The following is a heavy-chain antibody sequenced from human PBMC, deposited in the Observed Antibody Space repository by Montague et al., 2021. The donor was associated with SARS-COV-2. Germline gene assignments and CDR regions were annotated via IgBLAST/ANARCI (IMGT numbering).Heavy chain of an antibody. V-gene: IGHV4-39*01. Sequence: SETLSLTCSVSGDSIRSSGYYWGWIRQPPGKGLDWIGTVYYSGSTNYNPSLKSRVTMPVDTSKNQFSPELRSVTAADTAVYYCARLGFVELWLNLGWFDPWGQGTLVTVSS. J-gene: IGHJ5*02. D-gene: IGHD3-16*02. CDR3: ARLGFVELWLNLGWFDP. CDR2: VYYSGST. CDR1: GDSIRSSGYY.